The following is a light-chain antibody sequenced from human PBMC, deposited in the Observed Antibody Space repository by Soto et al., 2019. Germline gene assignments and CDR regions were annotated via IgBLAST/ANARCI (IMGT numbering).Light chain of an antibody. V-gene: IGKV3-11*01. CDR1: QSVSSY. Sequence: EIVLTQSLATLSLSPGERATLSCRASQSVSSYLAWYQQKPGQAPRLLIYDASNRATGIPARFSGSGSGTDFTLTISSLEPDDFAVYYCQQRSNWPPLTFGGGTKVEIK. CDR2: DAS. J-gene: IGKJ4*01. CDR3: QQRSNWPPLT.